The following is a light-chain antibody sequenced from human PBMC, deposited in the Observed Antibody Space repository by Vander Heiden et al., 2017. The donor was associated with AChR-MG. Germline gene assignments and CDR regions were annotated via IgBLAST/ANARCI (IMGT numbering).Light chain of an antibody. J-gene: IGLJ2*01. Sequence: QSALSQPPPAPGTPGQRFTISRSGSNPNIGIYFVYRYQQQPARAPKRLIYADNQRPSWVPDRFTGSKSGTSASLAISERQSEDEADYHCAAWDETHVVFGGGTKLTVL. CDR1: NPNIGIYF. CDR3: AAWDETHVV. V-gene: IGLV1-47*02. CDR2: ADN.